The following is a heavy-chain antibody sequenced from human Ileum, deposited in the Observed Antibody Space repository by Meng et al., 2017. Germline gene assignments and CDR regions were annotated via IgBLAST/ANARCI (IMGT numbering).Heavy chain of an antibody. D-gene: IGHD3-22*01. V-gene: IGHV4-34*01. CDR2: INHSGST. J-gene: IGHJ4*02. CDR3: ARNYYDSSGEDSNDY. Sequence: QVQVQAWGACPLKASEALSLTCRVYGGSFSGYYWSWIRQPPGKGLEWIGEINHSGSTNYNPSLKSRVTISVDTSKNQFSLKLSSVTAADTAVYYCARNYYDSSGEDSNDYWGQGTLVTVSS. CDR1: GGSFSGYY.